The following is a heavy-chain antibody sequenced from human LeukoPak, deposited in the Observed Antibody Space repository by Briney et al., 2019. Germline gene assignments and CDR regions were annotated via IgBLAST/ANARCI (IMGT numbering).Heavy chain of an antibody. D-gene: IGHD5-12*01. J-gene: IGHJ4*02. Sequence: PSETLSLTCAVSGYSISSGYYWGWIRQPPGKGLEWIGGIYHSGSAYYNPSLKSRVTISVDTSKNQFSLKLSSVTAADTAVYYCAGEGPRYSGHDYPTFLNFDCWGQGTLVTVSS. CDR2: IYHSGSA. CDR1: GYSISSGYY. CDR3: AGEGPRYSGHDYPTFLNFDC. V-gene: IGHV4-38-2*02.